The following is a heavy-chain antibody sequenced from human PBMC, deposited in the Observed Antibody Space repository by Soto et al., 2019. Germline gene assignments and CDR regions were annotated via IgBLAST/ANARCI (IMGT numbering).Heavy chain of an antibody. Sequence: EVHLVESGGGLVQPGGSLRLSCAASGVNFDHYAMYWVRQAAGKGLEWVSDINWNSGSDRYADSVKGRFTISRDNAKNTLHLQMNSLRVEDTAVYYCARDVSLRGWIYLVLDLWGQGTLVTVSS. D-gene: IGHD5-12*01. CDR2: INWNSGSD. CDR1: GVNFDHYA. V-gene: IGHV3-9*01. J-gene: IGHJ5*02. CDR3: ARDVSLRGWIYLVLDL.